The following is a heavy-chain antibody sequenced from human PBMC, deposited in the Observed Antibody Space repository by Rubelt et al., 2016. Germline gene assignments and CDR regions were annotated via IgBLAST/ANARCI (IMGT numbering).Heavy chain of an antibody. Sequence: GWFNAGNGNTKYSQKFQGRVTITRDPSASTAYMELSSLRSEDTAVYYCASPRWFDPWGQGTLVTVSS. CDR2: FNAGNGNT. CDR3: ASPRWFDP. J-gene: IGHJ5*02. V-gene: IGHV1-3*01.